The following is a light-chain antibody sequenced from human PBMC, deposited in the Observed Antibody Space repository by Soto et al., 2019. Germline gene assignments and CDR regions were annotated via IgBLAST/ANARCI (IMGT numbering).Light chain of an antibody. J-gene: IGKJ2*01. Sequence: DIQMTQSPSTLSASVGDRVTITCRATQSVDTWLAWYQQRPGKAPKLLIYKASSLQSGVPSRFSGSGSGTEFTLTISSLQPDDFATYYCQQYNSYPYTFGQGTKLEIK. CDR1: QSVDTW. V-gene: IGKV1-5*03. CDR2: KAS. CDR3: QQYNSYPYT.